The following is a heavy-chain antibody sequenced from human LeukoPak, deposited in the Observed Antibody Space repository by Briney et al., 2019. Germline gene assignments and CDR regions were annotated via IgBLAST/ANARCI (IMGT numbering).Heavy chain of an antibody. CDR3: TTKDPPGSNYYLDY. V-gene: IGHV3-73*01. D-gene: IGHD6-13*01. CDR2: IRTKANSYAT. J-gene: IGHJ4*02. CDR1: GFTFSGSA. Sequence: GGSLKLSCAASGFTFSGSAIHWVRQASGKGLEWVGLIRTKANSYATAYAASVKGRFIISRDDSKNTAYLQMNSLKTEDTAVYYCTTKDPPGSNYYLDYWGQGTLVTVSS.